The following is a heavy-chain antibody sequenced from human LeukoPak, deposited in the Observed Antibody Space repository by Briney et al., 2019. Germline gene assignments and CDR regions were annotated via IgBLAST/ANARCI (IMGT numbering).Heavy chain of an antibody. CDR3: TTSRRFGELLHIFDY. J-gene: IGHJ4*02. V-gene: IGHV3-15*01. Sequence: PGGSLRLSCAASGFTFSNAWMSWVRQAPGKGLEWVGRIKSKTDGGTTDYAAPVKGRFTISRDDSKNTLYLQMNSLKTEDTAVYYCTTSRRFGELLHIFDYWGQGTLVTVSS. D-gene: IGHD3-10*01. CDR2: IKSKTDGGTT. CDR1: GFTFSNAW.